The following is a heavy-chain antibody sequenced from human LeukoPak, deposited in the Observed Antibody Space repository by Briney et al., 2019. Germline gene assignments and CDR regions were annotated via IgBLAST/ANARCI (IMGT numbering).Heavy chain of an antibody. J-gene: IGHJ4*02. Sequence: PSETLSLTCTVSGGSISSYYWSWIRQPPGKGLEWIGYIYYSGSTNYNPSLKSRVTISVDTSKNQFSLKLSSVTAADTAVYYCARHPFSPPFDYWGRGTLVTVSS. CDR2: IYYSGST. V-gene: IGHV4-59*01. CDR1: GGSISSYY. D-gene: IGHD2/OR15-2a*01. CDR3: ARHPFSPPFDY.